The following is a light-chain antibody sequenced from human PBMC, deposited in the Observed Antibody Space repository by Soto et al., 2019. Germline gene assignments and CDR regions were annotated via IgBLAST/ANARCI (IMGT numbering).Light chain of an antibody. Sequence: EIVLTQSPGTLSLSPRERATLSCRASQSISGSYLAWYQQKPGQAPRLLIFAASSRATGIPDRFNGSVSGTDFTLSTSGLEPEDFAVYFCQQYGTSPYTFGQGTKLEIK. J-gene: IGKJ2*01. CDR1: QSISGSY. CDR2: AAS. CDR3: QQYGTSPYT. V-gene: IGKV3-20*01.